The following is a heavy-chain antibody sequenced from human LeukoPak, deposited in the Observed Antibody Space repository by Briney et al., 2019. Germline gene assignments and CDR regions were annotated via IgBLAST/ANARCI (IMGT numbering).Heavy chain of an antibody. CDR3: ARDWYCSGGSCYDCLDP. D-gene: IGHD2-15*01. Sequence: ASVKVSCKASGYTFTSYGISWVRQAPGQGREWMGWISGYNDNPRYAQTLQGRVTMTADTSTSTAYMELRSLRSDDTAVYYCARDWYCSGGSCYDCLDPWGQGTLVTVSS. CDR1: GYTFTSYG. V-gene: IGHV1-18*01. CDR2: ISGYNDNP. J-gene: IGHJ5*02.